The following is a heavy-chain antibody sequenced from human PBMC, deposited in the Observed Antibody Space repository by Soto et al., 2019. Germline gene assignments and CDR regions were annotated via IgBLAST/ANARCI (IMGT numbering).Heavy chain of an antibody. D-gene: IGHD2-2*01. CDR3: ARGIVPAAYVDY. V-gene: IGHV4-4*07. Sequence: SEPLSLRCNVSGGSIRSSYWSWIRQPAGKALEWIGRIYYSGSTNYNPSLKSRVTISVDTSKNQFSLKLSSVTAADTAVYSCARGIVPAAYVDYWGQGTLVTVSS. J-gene: IGHJ4*02. CDR1: GGSIRSSY. CDR2: IYYSGST.